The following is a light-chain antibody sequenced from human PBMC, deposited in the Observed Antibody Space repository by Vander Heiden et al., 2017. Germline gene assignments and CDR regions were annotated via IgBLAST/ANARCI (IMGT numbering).Light chain of an antibody. CDR1: SSDVGGYNY. CDR2: DVS. Sequence: SPGQSVTISCTGTSSDVGGYNYVSWYQQHPGKVPKLMIYDVSKRPSGVPDRFSGSKSGNTASLTISGLQAEDEADYYCCSYAGRFVFGPGTKVTVL. J-gene: IGLJ1*01. CDR3: CSYAGRFV. V-gene: IGLV2-11*01.